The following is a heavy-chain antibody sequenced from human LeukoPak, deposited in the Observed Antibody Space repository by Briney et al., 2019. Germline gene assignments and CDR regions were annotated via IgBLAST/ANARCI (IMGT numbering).Heavy chain of an antibody. CDR3: ARRGNHDSSGHPPYFDY. CDR2: IYPGDSDT. Sequence: GESLKISCKRSGYSFTSYWISWVRQMPGKGLEWMGIIYPGDSDTRYSPSFQGQVTISADKSINTAYLQWSSLKASDTAMFYCARRGNHDSSGHPPYFDYWDRGTLVTVSS. V-gene: IGHV5-51*01. J-gene: IGHJ4*02. CDR1: GYSFTSYW. D-gene: IGHD3-22*01.